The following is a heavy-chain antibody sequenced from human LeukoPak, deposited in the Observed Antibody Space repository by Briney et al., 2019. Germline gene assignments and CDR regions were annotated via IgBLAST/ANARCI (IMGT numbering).Heavy chain of an antibody. V-gene: IGHV4-34*01. Sequence: SETLSLTCAVYGGSFSGYYWSWIRQPPGKGLEWIGEINHSGSTNYKPSLKSRVTISVDTSKNQFSLKLSSVTAAETAVYYCARSRGGSGSYYSDYWGQGTLVTVSS. J-gene: IGHJ4*02. CDR1: GGSFSGYY. D-gene: IGHD3-10*01. CDR2: INHSGST. CDR3: ARSRGGSGSYYSDY.